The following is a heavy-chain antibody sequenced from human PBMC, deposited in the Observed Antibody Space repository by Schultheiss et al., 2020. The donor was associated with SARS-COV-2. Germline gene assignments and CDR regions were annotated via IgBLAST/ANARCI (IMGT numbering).Heavy chain of an antibody. Sequence: SETLSLTCTVSGGSISSGGYYWSWIRQHPGKGLEWIGYIYYSGSTYYNPSLKSLVTISVDTSKNQFSLKLSSVTAADTAVYYCARGWARALRWSTNWYFDLWGRGTLVTVSS. CDR1: GGSISSGGYY. D-gene: IGHD4-23*01. CDR2: IYYSGST. V-gene: IGHV4-31*01. J-gene: IGHJ2*01. CDR3: ARGWARALRWSTNWYFDL.